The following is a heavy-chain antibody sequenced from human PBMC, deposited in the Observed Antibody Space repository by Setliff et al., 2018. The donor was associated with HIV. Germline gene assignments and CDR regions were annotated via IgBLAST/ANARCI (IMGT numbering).Heavy chain of an antibody. CDR3: ARKLRPGHGVDV. V-gene: IGHV3-7*01. D-gene: IGHD3-10*01. Sequence: LRLSCEASGFRVTDAWMTWVRQAPGKGLEWVANIGQDGSEKNYVDSVKGRFTISRDNAKNSMDLQMNSLRAEDTAIYYCARKLRPGHGVDVWGQGTTVTVSS. CDR1: GFRVTDAW. J-gene: IGHJ6*02. CDR2: IGQDGSEK.